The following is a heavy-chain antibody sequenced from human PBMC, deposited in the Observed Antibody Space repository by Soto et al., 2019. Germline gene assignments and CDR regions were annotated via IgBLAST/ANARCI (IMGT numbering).Heavy chain of an antibody. CDR3: ARQRPTDGRWEFANYYGMNV. V-gene: IGHV4-34*12. J-gene: IGHJ6*02. CDR1: GGSFSAYY. D-gene: IGHD1-26*01. CDR2: IIHSEST. Sequence: SETMSLTGAVYGGSFSAYYWSWVRQPPGKGLEWIGEIIHSESTKYNPSLKSRVTISVDTSKNKFCRKLSSVTAADTAVYYCARQRPTDGRWEFANYYGMNVWGQGTPVTVAS.